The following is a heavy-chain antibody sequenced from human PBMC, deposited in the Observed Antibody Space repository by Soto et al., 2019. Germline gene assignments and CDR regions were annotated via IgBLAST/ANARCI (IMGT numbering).Heavy chain of an antibody. V-gene: IGHV4-61*01. CDR2: TSVTGAM. J-gene: IGHJ6*02. CDR1: GEAVGSGQSY. Sequence: QVQLQESGPGLVKPSETLSLLCFVSGEAVGSGQSYWNWIRQAPGKGLEWIGNTSVTGAMKYSASLKSRVTMSVATSKRQISLTLTSVTAADSATYFCAGGRADSAGSSLGRRMDVWGQGTTVTVAS. CDR3: AGGRADSAGSSLGRRMDV. D-gene: IGHD3-10*01.